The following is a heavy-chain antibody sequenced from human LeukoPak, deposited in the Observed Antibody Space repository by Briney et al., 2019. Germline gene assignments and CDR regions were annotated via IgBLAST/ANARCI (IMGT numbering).Heavy chain of an antibody. D-gene: IGHD3-22*01. J-gene: IGHJ4*02. CDR3: ARSHYYYDSSGYYYAESHDY. Sequence: GASVKVSCKASGGTFSSYAISWARQAPGQGLEWMGGIIPIFGTANYAQKFQGRVTITADESTSTAYMELSSLRSEDTAVYYCARSHYYYDSSGYYYAESHDYWGQGTLVTVSS. CDR2: IIPIFGTA. V-gene: IGHV1-69*13. CDR1: GGTFSSYA.